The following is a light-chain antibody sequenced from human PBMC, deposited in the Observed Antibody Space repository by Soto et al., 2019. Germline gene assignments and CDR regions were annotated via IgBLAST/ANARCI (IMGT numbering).Light chain of an antibody. J-gene: IGLJ1*01. CDR1: SSDVGGYNY. Sequence: QSVLTQDASVSGSPGQLITISCTGTSSDVGGYNYVSWYQQHPGKAPKLMIYDVFTRPSGVSNRFSGSKSGNTASLTISALQAEDEADYYCTSWTSTSTYVFGSGTKVTVL. CDR3: TSWTSTSTYV. CDR2: DVF. V-gene: IGLV2-14*03.